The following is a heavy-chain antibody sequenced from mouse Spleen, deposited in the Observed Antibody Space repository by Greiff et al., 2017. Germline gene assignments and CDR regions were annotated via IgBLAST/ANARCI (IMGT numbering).Heavy chain of an antibody. Sequence: VQLQQSGAELVKPGASVKLSCKASGYTFTSYWMHWVKQRPGQGLEWIGMIHPNSGSTNYNEKFKSKATLTVDKSSSTAYMQLSSLTSEDSAVYYCARGWLLRHWYFDVWGTGTTVTVSS. CDR3: ARGWLLRHWYFDV. D-gene: IGHD2-3*01. J-gene: IGHJ1*03. V-gene: IGHV1-64*01. CDR2: IHPNSGST. CDR1: GYTFTSYW.